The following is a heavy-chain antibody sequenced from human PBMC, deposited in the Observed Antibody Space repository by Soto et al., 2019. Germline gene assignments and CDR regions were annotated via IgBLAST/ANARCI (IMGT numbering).Heavy chain of an antibody. CDR3: ARGIFLWFGELGFDAFDI. CDR1: GGSFSGYY. J-gene: IGHJ3*02. D-gene: IGHD3-10*01. CDR2: INHSGST. V-gene: IGHV4-34*01. Sequence: PSETLSLTCAVYGGSFSGYYWSWIRQPPGKGLEWIGEINHSGSTNYNPSLKSRVTISVDTSKNQFSLKLSSVTAADTAVYYCARGIFLWFGELGFDAFDIWGQGTMVTVSS.